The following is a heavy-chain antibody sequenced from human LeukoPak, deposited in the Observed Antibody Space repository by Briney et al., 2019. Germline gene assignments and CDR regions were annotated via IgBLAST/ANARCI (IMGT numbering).Heavy chain of an antibody. CDR3: AKPPSGYFDWLDAFDI. J-gene: IGHJ3*02. D-gene: IGHD3-9*01. CDR1: GFTFSSYG. V-gene: IGHV3-30*18. Sequence: GRSLRLSCAASGFTFSSYGMHWVRQAPGKGLEWVAVISYDGSNKYYADSVKGRFTISRDNSKNTLYLQMNSLRAEDTAVYYCAKPPSGYFDWLDAFDIWGQGTMITVSS. CDR2: ISYDGSNK.